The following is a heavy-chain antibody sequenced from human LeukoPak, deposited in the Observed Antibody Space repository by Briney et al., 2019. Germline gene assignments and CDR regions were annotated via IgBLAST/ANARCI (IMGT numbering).Heavy chain of an antibody. J-gene: IGHJ4*02. D-gene: IGHD1-7*01. Sequence: ASVKVSCKASGYTFTSYDISWVRQATGQGLEWMGWMNPNSGNTGYAQKFQGRVTMTRNTSISTAYMELSSLRSEDTAVYYCARRGFITGTTLFFGYWGQGTMVTVSS. V-gene: IGHV1-8*01. CDR1: GYTFTSYD. CDR3: ARRGFITGTTLFFGY. CDR2: MNPNSGNT.